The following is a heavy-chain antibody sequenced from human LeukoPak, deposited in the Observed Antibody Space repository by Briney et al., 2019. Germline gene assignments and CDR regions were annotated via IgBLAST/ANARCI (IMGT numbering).Heavy chain of an antibody. J-gene: IGHJ4*02. V-gene: IGHV3-23*01. Sequence: GGSLRLSCAASGFTFSTYAMTWVRQAPRAGLGWVSTIGITAGDTYYADSVKGRFTVSRDNSKNTLYLQMSSLRAEDTAVYYCAKYRLSGRRDYDYWGQGILVTVSS. CDR3: AKYRLSGRRDYDY. CDR2: IGITAGDT. CDR1: GFTFSTYA. D-gene: IGHD3-16*02.